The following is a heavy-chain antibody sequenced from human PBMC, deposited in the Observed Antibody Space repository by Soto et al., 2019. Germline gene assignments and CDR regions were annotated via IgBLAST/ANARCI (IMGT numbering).Heavy chain of an antibody. CDR1: GFTFTNYW. CDR2: INTDGSST. Sequence: GGSLRLSCGASGFTFTNYWMHWVRQAPGKGLVWVSRINTDGSSTYYADSVKGRFTISRDNAKNTLYLQMNSLRAEDTAVYYCASQLELTGNIDYWGQGTLVTVSS. D-gene: IGHD1-7*01. J-gene: IGHJ4*02. V-gene: IGHV3-74*01. CDR3: ASQLELTGNIDY.